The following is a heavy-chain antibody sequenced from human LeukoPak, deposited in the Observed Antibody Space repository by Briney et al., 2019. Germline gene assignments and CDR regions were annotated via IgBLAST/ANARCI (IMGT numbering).Heavy chain of an antibody. J-gene: IGHJ5*02. V-gene: IGHV3-48*02. CDR1: GFTFSGYR. Sequence: PGGSLRLSCAASGFTFSGYRMNWVRQAPEKGLEWVSYISSGSSTRYYADSVKGRFTISRDNAKNSLYLQMNSLRDEDTAVYYCARGDSSGYGPDHWGQGTLVTVSS. D-gene: IGHD3-22*01. CDR3: ARGDSSGYGPDH. CDR2: ISSGSSTR.